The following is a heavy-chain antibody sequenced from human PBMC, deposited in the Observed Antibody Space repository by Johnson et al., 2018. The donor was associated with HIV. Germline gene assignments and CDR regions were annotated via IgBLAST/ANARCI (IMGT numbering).Heavy chain of an antibody. J-gene: IGHJ3*02. CDR3: ASPERPTGTQEEAFDI. CDR2: IHSGGNHI. D-gene: IGHD1-1*01. V-gene: IGHV3-48*03. CDR1: GFTFSSDK. Sequence: VQLVESGGGVVQPGRSLRLSCAASGFTFSSDKMHWVRQAPGTGLQWVAYIHSGGNHIVYADSVRGRFIVSRDNAKNSLYLQMNSLRAEDTAVYYCASPERPTGTQEEAFDIWGQGTMVIVSS.